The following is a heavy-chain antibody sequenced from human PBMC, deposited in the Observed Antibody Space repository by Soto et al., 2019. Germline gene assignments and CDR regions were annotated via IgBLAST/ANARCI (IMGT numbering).Heavy chain of an antibody. Sequence: ASVKVSCKASGYTFTSYAMHWVRQAPGQRLEWMGWINAGNGNTKYSQKFQGRVTITRDTSASTAYMELSSLRSEDTAVYYCARTRYCSSTSCYYYYYGMDVWGHGTTVTVSS. D-gene: IGHD2-2*01. CDR2: INAGNGNT. V-gene: IGHV1-3*01. CDR1: GYTFTSYA. CDR3: ARTRYCSSTSCYYYYYGMDV. J-gene: IGHJ6*02.